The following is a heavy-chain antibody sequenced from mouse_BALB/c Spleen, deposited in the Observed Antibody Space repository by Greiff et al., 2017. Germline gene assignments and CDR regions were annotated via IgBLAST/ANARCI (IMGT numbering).Heavy chain of an antibody. V-gene: IGHV1-77*01. D-gene: IGHD1-1*01. CDR2: IYPGSGNT. J-gene: IGHJ1*01. Sequence: VKLVESGAELARPGASVKLSCKASGYTFTDYYINWVKQRTGQGLEWIGEIYPGSGNTYYNEKFKGKATLTADKSSSTAYMQLSSLTSEDSAVYFCARCTTGGYFDVWGAGTTVTVSS. CDR3: ARCTTGGYFDV. CDR1: GYTFTDYY.